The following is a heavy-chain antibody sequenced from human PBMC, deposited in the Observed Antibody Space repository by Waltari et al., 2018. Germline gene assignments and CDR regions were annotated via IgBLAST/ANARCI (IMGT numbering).Heavy chain of an antibody. V-gene: IGHV3-7*01. CDR1: GFTFNTYW. CDR2: INTDGSQK. D-gene: IGHD3-10*01. Sequence: EVQLVESGGGLVQPGGSLRLSCAASGFTFNTYWMKWIRHAPGKGLEWVANINTDGSQKFDVDSVNGRFTVSRDNAQNSLYLQMNNLRAEDTAVYYCTTLARGESGDYWGQGTLVTVSS. CDR3: TTLARGESGDY. J-gene: IGHJ4*02.